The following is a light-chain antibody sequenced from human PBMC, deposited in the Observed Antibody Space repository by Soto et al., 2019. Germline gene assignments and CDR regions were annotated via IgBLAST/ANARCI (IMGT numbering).Light chain of an antibody. CDR1: SSNIGAGYD. CDR3: QSYDSSLSGFHVV. CDR2: GNS. V-gene: IGLV1-40*01. J-gene: IGLJ2*01. Sequence: QPVLTQPPSVSGAPGQRVTISCTGSSSNIGAGYDVHWYQRLPGTAPKLLIYGNSNRPSGVPDRFSGSKSGTSASLAITGLQAEDEADYYCQSYDSSLSGFHVVFGGGTKLTVL.